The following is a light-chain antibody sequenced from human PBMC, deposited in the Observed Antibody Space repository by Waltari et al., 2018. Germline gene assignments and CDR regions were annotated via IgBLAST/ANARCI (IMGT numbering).Light chain of an antibody. V-gene: IGKV1-8*01. CDR2: AAS. CDR1: QGINSY. J-gene: IGKJ1*01. Sequence: AIRITQSPSSLSASTGDRVTITCRASQGINSYLAWYQQKPGKAPKLLIYAASTLQSGVPSRFSGSGSGTDFTLTISCLQSEDFATYYCQQYYSYPRTFGQGTKVEIK. CDR3: QQYYSYPRT.